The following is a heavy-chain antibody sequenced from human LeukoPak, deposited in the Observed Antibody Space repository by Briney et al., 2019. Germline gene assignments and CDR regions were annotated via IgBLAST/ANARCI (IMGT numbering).Heavy chain of an antibody. V-gene: IGHV4-39*01. CDR2: ISYSGST. J-gene: IGHJ5*02. CDR3: ARRAAAGNSGKWFDP. Sequence: SETLSLTCTVSGGSISSSSYYWGWIRQPPGKGLEWIGSISYSGSTYYNPSLKNRVTISVDTYKNQFSLTLNSVTAAATAVYYCARRAAAGNSGKWFDPWGQGTLVTVSS. D-gene: IGHD6-13*01. CDR1: GGSISSSSYY.